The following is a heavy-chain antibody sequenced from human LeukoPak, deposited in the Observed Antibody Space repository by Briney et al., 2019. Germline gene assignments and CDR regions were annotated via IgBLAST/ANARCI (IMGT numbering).Heavy chain of an antibody. V-gene: IGHV3-23*01. CDR3: AKTEVVVAAAPYYFDY. D-gene: IGHD2-15*01. CDR1: GFTFSSYA. J-gene: IGHJ4*02. Sequence: AGGSLRLSCAASGFTFSSYAMSWVRQAPGKGLEWVSAISGSGGSTYYADSVKGRFTIFRDNSKNTLYLQMNSLRAEDTAVYYCAKTEVVVAAAPYYFDYWGQGTLVTVSS. CDR2: ISGSGGST.